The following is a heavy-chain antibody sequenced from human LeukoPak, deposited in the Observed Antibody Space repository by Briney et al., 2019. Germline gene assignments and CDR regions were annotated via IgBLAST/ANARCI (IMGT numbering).Heavy chain of an antibody. D-gene: IGHD3-10*01. CDR1: GGSISSYY. V-gene: IGHV4-4*07. CDR2: IYTSGTI. CDR3: ARDSGTTGEVKFDP. Sequence: PSETLSLTCSVSGGSISSYYWSWIRQPAGTALEWIGRIYTSGTITYDPSLKSRVTMSVDTSKNQFSLKLSSVTAADTAVYYCARDSGTTGEVKFDPWGQGTLVTVSS. J-gene: IGHJ5*02.